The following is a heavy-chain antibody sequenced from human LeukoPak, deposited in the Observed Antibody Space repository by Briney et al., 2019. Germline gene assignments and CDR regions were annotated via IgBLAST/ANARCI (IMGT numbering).Heavy chain of an antibody. Sequence: GGSLRLSCAASGFIFSNYWMTWVRQAPGKGLEWVANIKQDGSKTSYVDSVKGRFTISRDNAKNSLYLQMNSLRAEDTAVYYCARGKVTVPLYYFDYWGQGTLVTVSS. V-gene: IGHV3-7*01. CDR1: GFIFSNYW. CDR2: IKQDGSKT. D-gene: IGHD4-11*01. CDR3: ARGKVTVPLYYFDY. J-gene: IGHJ4*02.